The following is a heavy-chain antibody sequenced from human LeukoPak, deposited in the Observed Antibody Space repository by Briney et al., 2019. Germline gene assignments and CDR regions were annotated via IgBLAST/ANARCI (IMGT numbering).Heavy chain of an antibody. D-gene: IGHD3-22*01. V-gene: IGHV1-69*13. CDR2: IIPIFGTA. Sequence: SVKVSCKASGGTFSSYAISWVRQAPGQGLEWMGGIIPIFGTANYAQKFQGRVTITADESTSTAYMELSSLRSEDTVVYYCARDYYDSSGYSDYWGQGTLVTVSS. CDR1: GGTFSSYA. CDR3: ARDYYDSSGYSDY. J-gene: IGHJ4*02.